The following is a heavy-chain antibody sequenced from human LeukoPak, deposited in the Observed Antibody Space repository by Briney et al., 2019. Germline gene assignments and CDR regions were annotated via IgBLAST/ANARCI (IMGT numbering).Heavy chain of an antibody. Sequence: KPSETLSLTRTVSGVPICIFNWGWIPQSPGEGVEWICRIYSRGSPTNTPSLKSRVTMSIHPPKNQFPQSLGSSPAADTAIYYCAKGGSSWYNWFDPGGQGTLVTVPS. D-gene: IGHD6-13*01. J-gene: IGHJ5*02. CDR3: AKGGSSWYNWFDP. V-gene: IGHV4-4*07. CDR1: GVPICIFN. CDR2: IYSRGSP.